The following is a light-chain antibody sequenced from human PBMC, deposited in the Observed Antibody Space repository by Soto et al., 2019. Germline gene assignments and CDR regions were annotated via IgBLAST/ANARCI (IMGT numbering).Light chain of an antibody. CDR2: GAS. V-gene: IGKV3-20*01. CDR1: QTVSSNY. CDR3: QQYASSPLT. Sequence: EIVLTQSPGTLSLSPGERATLSCRASQTVSSNYLAWYQQKPGQAPRVLIYGASSRATGIPDRFSGSGSGTDFTLTISRLEPEDFAVYYCQQYASSPLTFGGGTNVEIQ. J-gene: IGKJ4*01.